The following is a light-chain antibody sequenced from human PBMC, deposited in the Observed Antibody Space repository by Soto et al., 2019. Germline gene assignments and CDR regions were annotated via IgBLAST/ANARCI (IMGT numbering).Light chain of an antibody. J-gene: IGLJ1*01. CDR3: AAWDDSLNGRYV. CDR1: SSHIGSNT. Sequence: QSVLTQPPSASGTPGQRVIISCSGSSSHIGSNTVNWYQQLPGTAPKLHIYSNNQRPSGVPDRFSGSKSGTSASLAISGLQSEDEADYYCAAWDDSLNGRYVFGTGTKLTVL. V-gene: IGLV1-44*01. CDR2: SNN.